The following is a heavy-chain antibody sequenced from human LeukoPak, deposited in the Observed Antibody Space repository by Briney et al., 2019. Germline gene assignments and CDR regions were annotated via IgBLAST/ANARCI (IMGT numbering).Heavy chain of an antibody. CDR1: GGTFSSYT. J-gene: IGHJ3*02. D-gene: IGHD3-22*01. CDR3: ASPRRITMIVVVNDAFDI. Sequence: SVKVSCKASGGTFSSYTISWVRQAPGQGLEWLGRIIPILGIANYAQKFQGRVTITADKSTSTAYMELSSLRSEDTAVYYSASPRRITMIVVVNDAFDIWGQGTMVTVSS. V-gene: IGHV1-69*02. CDR2: IIPILGIA.